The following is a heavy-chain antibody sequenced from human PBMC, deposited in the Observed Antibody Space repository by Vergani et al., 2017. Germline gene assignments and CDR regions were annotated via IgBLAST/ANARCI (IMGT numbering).Heavy chain of an antibody. D-gene: IGHD6-19*01. V-gene: IGHV4-39*01. CDR3: AEHSXVEWLVKLGWIDP. Sequence: QLQLQESGPGLVKPSATLSLTCSVSGASIRSSNYYWGWIRQPPGKGLEWIGSIYYSGSTYYNPSLKSRVTIYVDTSKNQFSLNLSSVTAADTAVYFCAEHSXVEWLVKLGWIDPWGRGILVTVSS. CDR2: IYYSGST. J-gene: IGHJ5*02. CDR1: GASIRSSNYY.